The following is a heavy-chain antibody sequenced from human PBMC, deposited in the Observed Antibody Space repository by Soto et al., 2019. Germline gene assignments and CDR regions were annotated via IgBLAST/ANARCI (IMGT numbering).Heavy chain of an antibody. Sequence: PGGSLRLSCAASGFTVSGNYMAWVRQAPGKGLEWVSTIYSGGSTYYADSVKGRFTISRDNSKNTLYLQMNSLRAEDTAVYYCPEARLFPMGPPFFGLDVWGQGTTVTVSS. V-gene: IGHV3-66*01. J-gene: IGHJ6*02. CDR3: PEARLFPMGPPFFGLDV. CDR2: IYSGGST. D-gene: IGHD3-10*01. CDR1: GFTVSGNY.